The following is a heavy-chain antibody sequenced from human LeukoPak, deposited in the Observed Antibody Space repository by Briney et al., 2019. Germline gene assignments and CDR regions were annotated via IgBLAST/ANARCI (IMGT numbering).Heavy chain of an antibody. Sequence: GGSLRLSCAASGFSVSNNYMAWVRQAPGKGLEWVSFVYSGGSTYYADSVKGRFTTSRDNSKNTLFLQMNSLRAEDTAVYYCARRRRDDFDYWGQGTLVTVSS. J-gene: IGHJ4*02. CDR3: ARRRRDDFDY. V-gene: IGHV3-53*01. CDR1: GFSVSNNY. CDR2: VYSGGST.